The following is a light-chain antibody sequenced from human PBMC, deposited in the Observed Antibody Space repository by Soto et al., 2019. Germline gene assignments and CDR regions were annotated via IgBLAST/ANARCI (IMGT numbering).Light chain of an antibody. CDR1: QSVGGRS. CDR3: QQYGASPWT. Sequence: EIVLTQSPGTLSLFPGESATLSCRASQSVGGRSLAWYQQKRGQAPRLLIYDASTRATVIPGRFSGSGSGTDFILTISRLEPEDFAVYHCQQYGASPWTFGQGTKVEIK. CDR2: DAS. J-gene: IGKJ1*01. V-gene: IGKV3-20*01.